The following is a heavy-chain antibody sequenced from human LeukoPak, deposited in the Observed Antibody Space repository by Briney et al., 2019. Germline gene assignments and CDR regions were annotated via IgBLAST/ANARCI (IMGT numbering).Heavy chain of an antibody. V-gene: IGHV1-46*03. Sequence: GASVKVSCKASGYTFTSYYMHWVRQAPGQGLEWMGIINPSGGSTSYAQKFQGRVTMTRDMSTSTVYMELSSLRSEDTAVYYCAQGGDMRYCSSTSCRRKWHSIDYWGQGTLVTVSS. J-gene: IGHJ4*02. CDR1: GYTFTSYY. D-gene: IGHD2-2*01. CDR2: INPSGGST. CDR3: AQGGDMRYCSSTSCRRKWHSIDY.